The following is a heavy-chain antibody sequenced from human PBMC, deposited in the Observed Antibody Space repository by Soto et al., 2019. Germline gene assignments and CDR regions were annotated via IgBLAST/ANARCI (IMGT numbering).Heavy chain of an antibody. J-gene: IGHJ4*02. CDR1: GGTFSDYA. V-gene: IGHV1-69*12. CDR2: IIPLFGTT. D-gene: IGHD3-16*01. CDR3: ASRYCLGTPCFGAGDY. Sequence: QVQLVQSGAEVRKPGSSVKVSCKSSGGTFSDYAFSWVRQAPGQGLEWMAGIIPLFGTTSYAPRFQGRVTMPADEXRXXAYQELSSLPPEETAWYFCASRYCLGTPCFGAGDYWGQGTLVTVSS.